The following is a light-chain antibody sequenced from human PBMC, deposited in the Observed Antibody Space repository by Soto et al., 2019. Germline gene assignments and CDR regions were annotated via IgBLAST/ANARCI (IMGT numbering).Light chain of an antibody. CDR3: QQYGSSPVT. Sequence: EIVLTQSPGTLSLSPGERATLSCRASQGVGNSYLAWYQQKAGQAPRLLIYGASSRATGIPDRFTGSGSGTDFTLTISRPEPEDYAVFYCQQYGSSPVTFGQGTRLEIK. CDR2: GAS. V-gene: IGKV3-20*01. J-gene: IGKJ5*01. CDR1: QGVGNSY.